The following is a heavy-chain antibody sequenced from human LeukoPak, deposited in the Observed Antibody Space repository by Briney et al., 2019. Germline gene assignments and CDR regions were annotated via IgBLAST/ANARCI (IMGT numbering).Heavy chain of an antibody. Sequence: GGSLRLSCAASGFTFSSYAINWVRQAPGKGLEWVSAISGSGGSTYYSDSVKGRFTISRDNSKNSLYLQMNSLRAEDTAVFYCAKPMISGSCYGAFDIWGQGTMVTVSS. CDR3: AKPMISGSCYGAFDI. J-gene: IGHJ3*02. D-gene: IGHD1-26*01. V-gene: IGHV3-23*01. CDR1: GFTFSSYA. CDR2: ISGSGGST.